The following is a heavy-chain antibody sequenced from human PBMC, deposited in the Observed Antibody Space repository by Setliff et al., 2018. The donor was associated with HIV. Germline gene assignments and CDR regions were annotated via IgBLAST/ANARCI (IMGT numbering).Heavy chain of an antibody. J-gene: IGHJ5*02. CDR2: INPTGGKT. CDR1: GYTFTSYG. V-gene: IGHV1-46*01. CDR3: ARDTGYYDSTVSPPYNWFDP. D-gene: IGHD3-22*01. Sequence: ASVKVSCKASGYTFTSYGISWVRQAPGQGLEWMGIINPTGGKTNYAQKFQGRVTMTRDTSTSTVYMELSGLRSEDTAVYYCARDTGYYDSTVSPPYNWFDPWGQGTLVTVSS.